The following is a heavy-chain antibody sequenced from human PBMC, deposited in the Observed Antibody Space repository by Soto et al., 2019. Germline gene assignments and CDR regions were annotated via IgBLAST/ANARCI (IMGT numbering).Heavy chain of an antibody. D-gene: IGHD5-18*01. J-gene: IGHJ4*02. CDR1: GFTFSSYA. V-gene: IGHV3-30-3*01. CDR2: ISYDGSNK. Sequence: QVQLVESGGGVVQPGRSLRLSCAASGFTFSSYAMHWVRQAPGKGLEWVAVISYDGSNKYYADSVKGRFTISRDNSKNTLYLQMNSLRAEDTAVYYCASPGGIQLSCDYWGQGTLVTVSS. CDR3: ASPGGIQLSCDY.